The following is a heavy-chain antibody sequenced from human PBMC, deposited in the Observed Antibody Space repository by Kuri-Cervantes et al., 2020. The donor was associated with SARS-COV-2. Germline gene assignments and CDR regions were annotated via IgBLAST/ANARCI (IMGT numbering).Heavy chain of an antibody. Sequence: GESLKISCVASGFTLTKYTMNWVRQAPGKTLEWVSSISGSGSYIYYADSVKGRFTISRDNSKNTLYLQMNSLRAEDTAVYYCAKAEGELPYYYYYMDVWGKGTTVTVS. CDR3: AKAEGELPYYYYYMDV. CDR1: GFTLTKYT. CDR2: ISGSGSYI. V-gene: IGHV3-23*01. D-gene: IGHD1-26*01. J-gene: IGHJ6*03.